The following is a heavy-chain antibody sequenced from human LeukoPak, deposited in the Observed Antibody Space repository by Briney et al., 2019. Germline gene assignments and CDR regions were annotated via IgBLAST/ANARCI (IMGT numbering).Heavy chain of an antibody. Sequence: SETLSLTCTVSGGSIRSYYWNWIWQPPGKGLEWIGYIYYSGNTNYNPSLKSRVTISVDTSKNQFSLKLSSVTTADTAVYYCARGRANAFDIWGQGTMVTVSS. CDR1: GGSIRSYY. CDR3: ARGRANAFDI. V-gene: IGHV4-59*01. J-gene: IGHJ3*02. CDR2: IYYSGNT.